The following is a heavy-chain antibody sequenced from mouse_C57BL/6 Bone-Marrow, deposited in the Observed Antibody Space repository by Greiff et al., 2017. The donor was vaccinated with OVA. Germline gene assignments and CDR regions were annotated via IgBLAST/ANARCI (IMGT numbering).Heavy chain of an antibody. CDR2: ISDGGSYT. V-gene: IGHV5-4*01. CDR1: GFTFSSYA. D-gene: IGHD1-1*01. J-gene: IGHJ2*01. Sequence: EVQRVESGGGLVKPGGSLKLSCAASGFTFSSYAMSWVRQTPEKRLEWVATISDGGSYTYYPDNVKGRFTISRDNAKNNLYLQMSHLKSEDTAMYYCARDITTPYYFDYWGQGTTLTVSS. CDR3: ARDITTPYYFDY.